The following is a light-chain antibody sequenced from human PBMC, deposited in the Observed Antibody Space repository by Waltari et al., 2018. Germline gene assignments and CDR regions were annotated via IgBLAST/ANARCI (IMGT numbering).Light chain of an antibody. CDR2: KAS. J-gene: IGKJ1*01. CDR3: QQFFTYPWT. CDR1: QNVNKW. Sequence: DIQMTQSPSRVSSYVGGRVSITCRATQNVNKWMAWYQQRRGPAPKLLIYKASTLQSGVPSTFRGGGSGTGFTLTIDSVQPDDFATYYCQQFFTYPWTFGQGTTVEVK. V-gene: IGKV1-5*03.